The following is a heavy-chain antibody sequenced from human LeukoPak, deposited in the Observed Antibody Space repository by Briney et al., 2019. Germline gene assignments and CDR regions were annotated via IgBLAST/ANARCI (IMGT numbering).Heavy chain of an antibody. CDR3: ARDLFHSSGYYYYYYGMDV. D-gene: IGHD3-22*01. CDR1: GGSISSGDYY. V-gene: IGHV4-30-4*01. J-gene: IGHJ6*02. Sequence: PSQTLSLTCTVSGGSISSGDYYWSWIRQPPGKGLEWIGYIYYSGSTYYNPSLKSRVTISVDTSKNQFSLKLSSVTAADTAVYYCARDLFHSSGYYYYYYGMDVWGQGTTVTVSS. CDR2: IYYSGST.